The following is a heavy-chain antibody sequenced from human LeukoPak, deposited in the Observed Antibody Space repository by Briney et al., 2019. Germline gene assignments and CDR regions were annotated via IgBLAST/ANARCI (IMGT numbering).Heavy chain of an antibody. CDR3: AKDSASLSSHFATYFDY. CDR2: ISYDGTTNK. D-gene: IGHD6-19*01. J-gene: IGHJ4*02. V-gene: IGHV3-30*18. CDR1: GFNFGAYG. Sequence: GRSLRLSCAASGFNFGAYGMHWVRQAPGKGLEWVAVISYDGTTNKYYADSVKGRFTISRDNSKNTLYLQMNSLRAEDTAVYYCAKDSASLSSHFATYFDYWGQGTLVTVSS.